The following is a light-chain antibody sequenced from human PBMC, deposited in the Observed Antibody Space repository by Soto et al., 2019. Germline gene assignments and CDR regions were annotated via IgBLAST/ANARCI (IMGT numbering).Light chain of an antibody. CDR1: QSVGRNY. CDR2: DAS. V-gene: IGKV3-20*01. Sequence: EIVLTQSPGTLSLSPGESATLSCRASQSVGRNYLAWFQHKPDQAPRLLIYDASNRATGVPDRFSGSGFGTDFTLSVTRLEPEDFAVYYCHQYAVSPLTFGGGTPVEIK. CDR3: HQYAVSPLT. J-gene: IGKJ4*01.